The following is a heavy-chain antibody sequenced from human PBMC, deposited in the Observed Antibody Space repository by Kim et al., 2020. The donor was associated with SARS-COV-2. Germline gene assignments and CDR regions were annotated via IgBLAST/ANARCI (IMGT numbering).Heavy chain of an antibody. D-gene: IGHD3-22*01. CDR2: IYTSGST. Sequence: SETLSLTCTVSGGSISSGSYYWSWIRQPAGKGLEWIGRIYTSGSTNYNPSLKSRVTISVDTSKNQFSLKLSSVTAADTAVYYCAREITYYYDSSGYSDYWGQGTLVTVSS. CDR1: GGSISSGSYY. J-gene: IGHJ4*02. CDR3: AREITYYYDSSGYSDY. V-gene: IGHV4-61*02.